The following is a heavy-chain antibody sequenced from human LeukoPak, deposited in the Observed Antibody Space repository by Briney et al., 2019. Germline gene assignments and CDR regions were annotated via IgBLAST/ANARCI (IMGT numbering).Heavy chain of an antibody. D-gene: IGHD3-10*01. CDR1: GFTFSGSA. V-gene: IGHV3-73*01. J-gene: IGHJ2*01. Sequence: GGSLRLSCAASGFTFSGSAMHWVRQASGKGLEWVGRIRSKANSNATAYAASVKGRFTISRDDSKNTAYLQMNSLRAEDTAVYYCAKALPILWSVGHWYFDLWGQGTLVTVSS. CDR3: AKALPILWSVGHWYFDL. CDR2: IRSKANSNAT.